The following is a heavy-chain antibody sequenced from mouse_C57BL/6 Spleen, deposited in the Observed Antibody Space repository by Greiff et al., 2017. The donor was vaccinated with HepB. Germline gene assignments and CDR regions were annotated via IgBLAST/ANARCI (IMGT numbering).Heavy chain of an antibody. CDR3: ARDHYYGSSYGGLDY. D-gene: IGHD1-1*01. V-gene: IGHV1-26*01. Sequence: VQLQQSGPELVKPGASVKISCKASGYTFTDYYMNWVKQSHGKSLEWIGDINPNNGGTSYNQKFKGKATLTVDKSSSTAYMELRSLTSEDSAVYYCARDHYYGSSYGGLDYWGQGTTLTVSS. CDR1: GYTFTDYY. CDR2: INPNNGGT. J-gene: IGHJ2*01.